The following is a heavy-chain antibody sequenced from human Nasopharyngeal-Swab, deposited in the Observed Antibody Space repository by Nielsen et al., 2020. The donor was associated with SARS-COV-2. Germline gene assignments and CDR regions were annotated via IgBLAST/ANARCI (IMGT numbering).Heavy chain of an antibody. CDR3: ARAGAVALWYFDY. V-gene: IGHV1-46*01. CDR2: INPSGGST. Sequence: ASVKVSCKASGYTFTSYYMHWVRQAPGQGLEWMGIINPSGGSTSYAQKFQGRVTMTRDTSTSTVYMELRSLRSDNTAVYYCARAGAVALWYFDYWGQGTLVTVSS. J-gene: IGHJ4*02. CDR1: GYTFTSYY. D-gene: IGHD6-19*01.